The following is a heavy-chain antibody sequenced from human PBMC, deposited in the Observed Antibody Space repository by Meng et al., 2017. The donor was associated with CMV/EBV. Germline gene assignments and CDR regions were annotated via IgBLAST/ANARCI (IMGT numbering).Heavy chain of an antibody. CDR1: GGSISSGDYY. CDR2: IYYSVST. CDR3: ARDNRRGGVDY. D-gene: IGHD3-3*01. J-gene: IGHJ4*02. V-gene: IGHV4-30-4*08. Sequence: QVQLQESGPGLVNPSQTLSLTCTVSGGSISSGDYYWSWIRQPPGQGLEWIGYIYYSVSTYYNPSLKSRVTISVDTSKNQFSLKLSSVTAADTAVYYCARDNRRGGVDYWGQGTLVTVSS.